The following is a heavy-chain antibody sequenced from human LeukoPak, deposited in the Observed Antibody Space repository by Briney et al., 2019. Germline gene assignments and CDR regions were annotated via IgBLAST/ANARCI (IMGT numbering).Heavy chain of an antibody. J-gene: IGHJ4*02. CDR2: IYHSGST. V-gene: IGHV4-38-2*01. Sequence: SETLSLTCAVSGYSISSGYYWGWIRQPPGKGLEWIGSIYHSGSTYYNPSLKSRVTISVDTSKNQFSLKLSSVAAADTAVYYCARRQVGAPFDYWGQGTLVTVSS. D-gene: IGHD4/OR15-4a*01. CDR3: ARRQVGAPFDY. CDR1: GYSISSGYY.